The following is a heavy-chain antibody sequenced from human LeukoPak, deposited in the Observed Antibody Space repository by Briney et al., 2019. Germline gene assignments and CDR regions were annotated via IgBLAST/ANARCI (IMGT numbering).Heavy chain of an antibody. CDR1: GYTFTGYY. Sequence: ASVKVSCKASGYTFTGYYMHWVRQAPGQGLEWMGRINPNSGGTNYAQKFQGRVNMTRDTSISTAYMELSRLRSDDTAVYYCARDIAVAGTPTYYYYYLDVWGKGTTVTVSS. CDR3: ARDIAVAGTPTYYYYYLDV. CDR2: INPNSGGT. D-gene: IGHD6-19*01. J-gene: IGHJ6*03. V-gene: IGHV1-2*06.